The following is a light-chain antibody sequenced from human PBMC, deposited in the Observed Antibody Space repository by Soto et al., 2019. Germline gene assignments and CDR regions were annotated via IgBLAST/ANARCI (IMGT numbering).Light chain of an antibody. CDR1: SGHSSYI. CDR2: LEGSGSY. Sequence: QPVLTQSSSASASLGSSGKLTCTLSSGHSSYIIAWHQQQPGKAPRYLMKLEGSGSYNKGSGVPDRFSGSSSGADRYITISNLQFEDEADYYCETWDSNTHTVFGGGTKLTVL. V-gene: IGLV4-60*02. J-gene: IGLJ3*02. CDR3: ETWDSNTHTV.